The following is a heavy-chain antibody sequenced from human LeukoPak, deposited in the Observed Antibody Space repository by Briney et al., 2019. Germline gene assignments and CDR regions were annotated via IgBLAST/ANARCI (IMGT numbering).Heavy chain of an antibody. V-gene: IGHV1-69*04. CDR2: IIPILGIA. Sequence: GSSVKVSCKASGGTFSSYAISWVRQAPGQGLEWMGRIIPILGIANYAQKFQGRVTITADESTSTAYMELSSLRSEDTAVYYCASWIAALPGAWLDPWGQGTLVTVSS. J-gene: IGHJ5*02. CDR1: GGTFSSYA. CDR3: ASWIAALPGAWLDP. D-gene: IGHD6-6*01.